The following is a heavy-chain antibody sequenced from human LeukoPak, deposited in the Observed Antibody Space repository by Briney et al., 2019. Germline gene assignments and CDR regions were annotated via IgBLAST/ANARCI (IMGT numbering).Heavy chain of an antibody. CDR2: IKQDGSEK. Sequence: GGSLRLSCAASGFTFSSYWMSWVCQAPGKGLEWVANIKQDGSEKYYVDSVKGRFTISRDNAKNSLYLQMNSLRAEDTAVYYCARESYSGSYPTSPWGQGTLVTVSS. J-gene: IGHJ5*02. D-gene: IGHD1-26*01. CDR3: ARESYSGSYPTSP. V-gene: IGHV3-7*01. CDR1: GFTFSSYW.